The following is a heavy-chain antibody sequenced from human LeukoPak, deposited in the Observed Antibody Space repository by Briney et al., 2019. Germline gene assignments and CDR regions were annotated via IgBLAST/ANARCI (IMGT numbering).Heavy chain of an antibody. D-gene: IGHD4-23*01. CDR1: GFTLSSYT. CDR3: ARDRRWGSGDIDY. J-gene: IGHJ4*02. V-gene: IGHV3-21*01. Sequence: PGGSLRLSCAGSGFTLSSYTMIWVRQAPGKGLEWVSSMSMSSSYIHYADSVKGRFTLSRDNAKNSLYLQMSSLRAEDTAVYYCARDRRWGSGDIDYWGQGTLVTVSS. CDR2: MSMSSSYI.